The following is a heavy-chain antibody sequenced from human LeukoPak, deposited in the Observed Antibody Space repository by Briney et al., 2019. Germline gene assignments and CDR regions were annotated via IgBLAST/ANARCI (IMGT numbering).Heavy chain of an antibody. CDR1: GFTFSSYW. V-gene: IGHV3-7*01. J-gene: IGHJ4*02. D-gene: IGHD6-6*01. Sequence: GGSLRLSCAASGFTFSSYWMSWVRQAPGKGLEWVANIKQDGSEKYYVDSVKGRFTISRDNAKNSLYLQMNSLRAEDTAVYYCARDLVEHSSSAGDYWGQGTLVTVSS. CDR3: ARDLVEHSSSAGDY. CDR2: IKQDGSEK.